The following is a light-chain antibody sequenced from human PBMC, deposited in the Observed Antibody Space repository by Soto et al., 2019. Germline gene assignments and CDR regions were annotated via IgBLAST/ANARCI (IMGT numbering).Light chain of an antibody. CDR1: QSISSW. CDR3: QQYSIYPIT. CDR2: KAS. J-gene: IGKJ5*01. V-gene: IGKV1-5*03. Sequence: DIQMTQSPSTLSVSVGDRVTITCRASQSISSWLAWYQQKPGKAPKSLIYKASSLESGVPSRFSGSGSGTEFTLTIRSLQPDDFETYYCQQYSIYPITFGQGTRLEIK.